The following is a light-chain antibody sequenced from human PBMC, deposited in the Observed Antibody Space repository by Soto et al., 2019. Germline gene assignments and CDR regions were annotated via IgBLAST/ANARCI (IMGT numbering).Light chain of an antibody. Sequence: QSVLTQPASVSGSPGQSITISCTGTSSDVGGYDHVSWYQQLPGKAPKLMIYVVSNRPSGVSHRFSGSKSGNTASLTISGLQAEDEGDYYCSSYTSSYTPLFGGGTKVTVL. CDR3: SSYTSSYTPL. CDR1: SSDVGGYDH. J-gene: IGLJ3*02. V-gene: IGLV2-14*01. CDR2: VVS.